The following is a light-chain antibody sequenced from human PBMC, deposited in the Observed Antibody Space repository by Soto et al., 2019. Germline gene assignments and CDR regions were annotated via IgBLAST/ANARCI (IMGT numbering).Light chain of an antibody. CDR3: SSYAGYHDGEV. CDR2: EVS. J-gene: IGLJ1*01. CDR1: SSDVGADDY. V-gene: IGLV2-8*01. Sequence: QSVLTQPPSASGSPGQSVTISCTGTSSDVGADDYVSWYQQHPGKAPKLLIYEVSKRPSGVPDRFSGSKSGNTASLTVSGLQAEDEADYYCSSYAGYHDGEVFGTGTKLTVL.